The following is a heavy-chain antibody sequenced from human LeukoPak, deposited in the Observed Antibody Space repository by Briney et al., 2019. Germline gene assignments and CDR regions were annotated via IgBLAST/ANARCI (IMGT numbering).Heavy chain of an antibody. CDR3: ARGKIVEDGYYFDY. Sequence: GGSLRLSCEASGFTFSSCAMHWVRQAPGKGLEWVAVISYDGSNKYYADSVKGRFTISRDNSKNTLYLQMNSLRAEDTAVYYCARGKIVEDGYYFDYWGQGTLVTVSS. D-gene: IGHD3-22*01. J-gene: IGHJ4*02. CDR2: ISYDGSNK. V-gene: IGHV3-30*04. CDR1: GFTFSSCA.